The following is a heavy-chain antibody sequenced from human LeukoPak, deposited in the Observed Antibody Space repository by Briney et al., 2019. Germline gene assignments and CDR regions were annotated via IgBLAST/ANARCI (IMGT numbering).Heavy chain of an antibody. Sequence: PGGSLRLSCAASGFTFGDYYMSWIRQAPGKGLEWVSYISSSGSAIYYADSVKGRFTISRDSAKNTLYLQMNSLRAEDTAVYYCARESYCSGGSCYSGRAFDIWGQGTMVTVSS. CDR3: ARESYCSGGSCYSGRAFDI. V-gene: IGHV3-11*04. D-gene: IGHD2-15*01. CDR2: ISSSGSAI. J-gene: IGHJ3*02. CDR1: GFTFGDYY.